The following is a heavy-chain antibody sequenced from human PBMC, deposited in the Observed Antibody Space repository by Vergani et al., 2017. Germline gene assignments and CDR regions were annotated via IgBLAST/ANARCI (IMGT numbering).Heavy chain of an antibody. CDR2: INWSVGRT. V-gene: IGHV3-20*04. Sequence: EVQLVASGGGVVRPGGSLRLSCIILGFNFEDHMMNWVRQIPGKGLEWGSGINWSVGRTAYADSVRGRFTMSRDNAKNSLDLQMNSLGVEDTAVYYCAKATSICWYNYFDCWGQGTLVTVSS. D-gene: IGHD6-19*01. J-gene: IGHJ4*02. CDR3: AKATSICWYNYFDC. CDR1: GFNFEDHM.